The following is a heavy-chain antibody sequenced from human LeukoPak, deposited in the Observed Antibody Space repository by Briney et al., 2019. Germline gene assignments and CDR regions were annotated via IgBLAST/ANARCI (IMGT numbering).Heavy chain of an antibody. CDR2: INHSRST. J-gene: IGHJ4*02. V-gene: IGHV4-34*01. CDR1: GGSFSGYY. D-gene: IGHD6-13*01. Sequence: SETLSLTCAVYGGSFSGYYWSWIRQPPGKGLEWIGEINHSRSTNYNPSLKSRVTISVDTSKNQFSLKLSSVTAADTAVYYCARRTLIAAAGGDFDYWGQGTLVTVSS. CDR3: ARRTLIAAAGGDFDY.